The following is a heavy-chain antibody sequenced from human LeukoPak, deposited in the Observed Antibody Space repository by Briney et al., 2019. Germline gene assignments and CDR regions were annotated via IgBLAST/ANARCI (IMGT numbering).Heavy chain of an antibody. Sequence: SETLSLTCTVSGGSISSPHYYWDWIRQPPGKGLEWIGNIYYSGSTYYNPSLKSRVTISVDTSKNQFSLKLSSVTAADTAVYYCARVTWKYGDYYYYYMDVWGKGTTVTVSS. CDR2: IYYSGST. CDR3: ARVTWKYGDYYYYYMDV. CDR1: GGSISSPHYY. J-gene: IGHJ6*03. D-gene: IGHD4-17*01. V-gene: IGHV4-39*07.